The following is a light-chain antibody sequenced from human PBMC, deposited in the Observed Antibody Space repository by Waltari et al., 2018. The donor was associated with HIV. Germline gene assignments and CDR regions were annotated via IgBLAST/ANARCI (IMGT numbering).Light chain of an antibody. J-gene: IGLJ3*02. CDR1: SCPSTSK. V-gene: IGLV9-49*01. Sequence: QPVLTLPPSTSASLGAPLTLTCTLRSCPSTSKVNCYQPSPGTGPRFVMRGGTGGIVGSKGDVIPYRFSVLGSGLNRFLTIKNIQEEDEADYHCGAGHCSGSNLNGVFGGGTKLTVL. CDR2: GGTGGIVG. CDR3: GAGHCSGSNLNGV.